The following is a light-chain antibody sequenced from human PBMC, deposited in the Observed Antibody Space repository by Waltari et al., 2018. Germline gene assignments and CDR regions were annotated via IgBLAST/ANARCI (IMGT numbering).Light chain of an antibody. J-gene: IGKJ2*01. V-gene: IGKV3-20*01. CDR3: QQYSSSVMYT. CDR2: AAS. Sequence: GSQRVSRNRLAGYQNKPCQAPRRLMYAASTRATGIPGRFSGSGSGTDFSLSISRVEPEDFAVYYCQQYSSSVMYTFGQGTKLEIK. CDR1: QRVSRNR.